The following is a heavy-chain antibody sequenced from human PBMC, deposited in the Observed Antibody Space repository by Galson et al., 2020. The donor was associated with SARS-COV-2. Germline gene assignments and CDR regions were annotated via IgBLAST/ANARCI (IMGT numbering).Heavy chain of an antibody. Sequence: GGSLRLSCAASGFSFSTYALHWVRQAPGKGLEWVAVIWSDGINKYYLDSVKGRFTISRDNSKNTGSLQMNSLRVDDTGLYYCVSSIIAAGTIDQWGQGALVTVAS. J-gene: IGHJ4*02. CDR3: VSSIIAAGTIDQ. D-gene: IGHD6-13*01. V-gene: IGHV3-33*01. CDR1: GFSFSTYA. CDR2: IWSDGINK.